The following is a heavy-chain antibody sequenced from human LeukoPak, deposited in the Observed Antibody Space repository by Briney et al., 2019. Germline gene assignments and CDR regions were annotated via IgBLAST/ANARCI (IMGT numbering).Heavy chain of an antibody. CDR2: INHSGST. CDR3: AKWGIGNNWDIDDH. V-gene: IGHV4-34*01. J-gene: IGHJ4*02. Sequence: SETLSLTCAVYGGSLGGYSWSWIRQPPGKGLEWIGEINHSGSTNYNPSLKSRVTISVDTSKKQFSLKLSSVTAADTAVYCCAKWGIGNNWDIDDHWGQGTLVTVSS. D-gene: IGHD1-1*01. CDR1: GGSLGGYS.